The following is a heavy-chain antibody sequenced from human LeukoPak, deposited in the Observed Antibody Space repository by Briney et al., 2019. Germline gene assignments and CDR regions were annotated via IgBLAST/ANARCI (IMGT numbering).Heavy chain of an antibody. CDR2: ISSSGGST. Sequence: PGGSLRLSCAASGFTFSSYGMSWVRQAPGKGLEWVSAISSSGGSTYFADSLKGRFTISRDNSKNTLYLQMNSLRAEDTAVYYCAKSYGSGTFDYWGQGTLVTVSS. J-gene: IGHJ4*02. D-gene: IGHD3-10*01. CDR1: GFTFSSYG. V-gene: IGHV3-23*01. CDR3: AKSYGSGTFDY.